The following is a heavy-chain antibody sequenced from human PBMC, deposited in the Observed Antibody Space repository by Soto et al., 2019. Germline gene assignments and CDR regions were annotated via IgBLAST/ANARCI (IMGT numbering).Heavy chain of an antibody. V-gene: IGHV3-11*01. J-gene: IGHJ4*02. CDR3: ARDYADSDPGYRFRWSGPDS. Sequence: QVQLVESGGGLGKPGGSLRLSCAASGFTFSDYYMNWIRQAPGKGLEILSYMSSSGATIYYAVSMKGRFTISRDNAEDALYLERNNLRAEDTAVYFCARDYADSDPGYRFRWSGPDSWGQGILVNVSS. CDR1: GFTFSDYY. D-gene: IGHD3-3*01. CDR2: MSSSGATI.